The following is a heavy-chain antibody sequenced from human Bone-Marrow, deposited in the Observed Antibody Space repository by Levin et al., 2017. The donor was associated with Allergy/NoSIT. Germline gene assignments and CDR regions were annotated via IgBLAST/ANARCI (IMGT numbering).Heavy chain of an antibody. Sequence: ASVKVSCKASGYTFTGYYMHWVRQAPGQGLEWMGRINPNSGGTNYAQKFQGRVTMTRDTSISTAYMELSRLRSDDTAVYYCARAPDPIVVIKEPRSDAFDIWGQGTMVTVSS. J-gene: IGHJ3*02. CDR3: ARAPDPIVVIKEPRSDAFDI. CDR1: GYTFTGYY. V-gene: IGHV1-2*06. D-gene: IGHD3-22*01. CDR2: INPNSGGT.